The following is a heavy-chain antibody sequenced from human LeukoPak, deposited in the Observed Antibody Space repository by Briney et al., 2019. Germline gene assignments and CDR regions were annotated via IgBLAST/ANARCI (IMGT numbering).Heavy chain of an antibody. V-gene: IGHV4-30-2*01. D-gene: IGHD6-13*01. J-gene: IGHJ4*02. Sequence: SQTLSLTCTVSGGSISSGGYYWSWIRQPPGKGLEWIGYIYHSGSTYYNPSLKSRVTISVDRSKNQFSLKLSSVTAADTAVYYCAREVIAAAGLDYWGQGTLVTVSS. CDR3: AREVIAAAGLDY. CDR1: GGSISSGGYY. CDR2: IYHSGST.